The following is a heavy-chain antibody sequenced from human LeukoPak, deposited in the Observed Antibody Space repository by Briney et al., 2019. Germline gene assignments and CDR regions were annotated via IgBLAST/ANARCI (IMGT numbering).Heavy chain of an antibody. Sequence: SVKVSCKASGGTFSSYAISWVRQAPGQGLEWVGRIIPILGIANYAQKFQGRVTITADKSTGTAYMELSSLRSEDTAVYYCARGTYYYDSSGYYSFDYWGQGTLVTVSS. J-gene: IGHJ4*02. CDR3: ARGTYYYDSSGYYSFDY. CDR2: IIPILGIA. CDR1: GGTFSSYA. D-gene: IGHD3-22*01. V-gene: IGHV1-69*04.